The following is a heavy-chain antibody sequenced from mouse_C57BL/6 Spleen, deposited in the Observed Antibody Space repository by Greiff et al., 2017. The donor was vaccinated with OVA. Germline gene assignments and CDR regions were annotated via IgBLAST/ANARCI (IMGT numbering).Heavy chain of an antibody. V-gene: IGHV5-17*01. J-gene: IGHJ4*01. Sequence: EVQLVESGGGLVKPGGSLKLSCAASGFTFSDYGMHWVRQAPEKGLEWVAYISSASSTIYYADTVKGRFTFSRDNAKDTLFLQMTSLRSEDTAMYDCATNYDDAMDYWGQGTSVTVSS. D-gene: IGHD2-1*01. CDR2: ISSASSTI. CDR3: ATNYDDAMDY. CDR1: GFTFSDYG.